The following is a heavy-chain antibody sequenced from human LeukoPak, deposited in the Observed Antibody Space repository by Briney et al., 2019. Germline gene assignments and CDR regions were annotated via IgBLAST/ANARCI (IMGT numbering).Heavy chain of an antibody. V-gene: IGHV3-30*04. CDR2: ISYDGSNK. D-gene: IGHD1-14*01. CDR1: GFTFSSYA. J-gene: IGHJ3*02. CDR3: ARDVLAAGATGTFDI. Sequence: GGSLRLSCAASGFTFSSYAMHWVRQAPGKGLEWVAVISYDGSNKYYADSVKGRFTISRDNSKNTLYLQMNSLRAEDTAVYYCARDVLAAGATGTFDIWGQGTMVTVSS.